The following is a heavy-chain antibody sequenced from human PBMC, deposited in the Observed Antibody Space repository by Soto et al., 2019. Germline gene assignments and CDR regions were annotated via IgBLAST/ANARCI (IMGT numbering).Heavy chain of an antibody. CDR1: GGSISSYY. Sequence: SETLSLTCTASGGSISSYYWSWIRQPAGKGLEWIGRIYTSGSTNYNPSLKSRGTMSVDTSKNQFSLKLSSVTAADTAVYYCAREGIQLWLNHYYYYGMDVWGQGTTVTVSS. J-gene: IGHJ6*02. V-gene: IGHV4-4*07. CDR3: AREGIQLWLNHYYYYGMDV. D-gene: IGHD5-18*01. CDR2: IYTSGST.